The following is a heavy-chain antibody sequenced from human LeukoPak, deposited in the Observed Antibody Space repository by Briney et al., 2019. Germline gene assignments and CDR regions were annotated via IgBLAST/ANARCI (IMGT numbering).Heavy chain of an antibody. CDR1: DDSITSNTYS. Sequence: SETLSLTCTVSDDSITSNTYSWGWIRQPPGKGLEWIGSTYYSGSTYYNPSLKSRITISGDTSKNLFSLKLRSVTAADTAVYYCARHRPEGSGWSYYYKGMDVWGQGTTVTVSS. CDR2: TYYSGST. CDR3: ARHRPEGSGWSYYYKGMDV. V-gene: IGHV4-39*01. J-gene: IGHJ6*02. D-gene: IGHD6-19*01.